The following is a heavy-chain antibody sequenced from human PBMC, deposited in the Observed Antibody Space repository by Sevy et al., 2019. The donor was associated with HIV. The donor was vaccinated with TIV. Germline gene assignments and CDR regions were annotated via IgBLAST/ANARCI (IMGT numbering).Heavy chain of an antibody. V-gene: IGHV1-2*02. Sequence: ASVKVSCKASGYTFTGYYMHWVRQAPGQGLEWMGWINPNSGGTNYAQKFQGRVTMTRDTSISTAYMELSMLRSDDTAVYYCARDSHDILTGYSRIIEYYFDYWGQGTLVTVSS. CDR1: GYTFTGYY. J-gene: IGHJ4*02. CDR3: ARDSHDILTGYSRIIEYYFDY. D-gene: IGHD3-9*01. CDR2: INPNSGGT.